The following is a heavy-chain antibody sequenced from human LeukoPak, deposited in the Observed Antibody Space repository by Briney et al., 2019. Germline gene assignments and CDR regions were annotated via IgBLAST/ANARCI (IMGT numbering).Heavy chain of an antibody. CDR1: GFTFSSYA. V-gene: IGHV3-30-3*01. D-gene: IGHD3-22*01. J-gene: IGHJ4*02. Sequence: EGSLRLSCAASGFTFSSYAMHWVRQAPGKGLEWVAVISYDGSNKYYADSVKGRFTISRDNSKNTLYLQMNSLRAEDTAVYYCAKEPFAGGGGTYYYDSSGYWPDYWGQGTLVTVSS. CDR2: ISYDGSNK. CDR3: AKEPFAGGGGTYYYDSSGYWPDY.